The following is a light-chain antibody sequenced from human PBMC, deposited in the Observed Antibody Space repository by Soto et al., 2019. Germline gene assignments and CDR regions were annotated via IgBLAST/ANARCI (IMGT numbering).Light chain of an antibody. V-gene: IGKV3-15*01. CDR3: QQYSSWPLT. CDR2: SAS. J-gene: IGKJ4*01. Sequence: EILMTQSPATLSVSPGERATLSCRASESVSSNLAWYQHKPGQAPRLLIYSASTMATGIPARFSGSGSGTEFTLTISSLQSEDFAVYYCQQYSSWPLTFGGGTKVDIK. CDR1: ESVSSN.